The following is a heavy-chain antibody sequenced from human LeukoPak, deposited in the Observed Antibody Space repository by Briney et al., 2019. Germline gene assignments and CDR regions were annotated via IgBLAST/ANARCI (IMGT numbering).Heavy chain of an antibody. CDR1: GGSISSNSYY. CDR2: IYYSGST. J-gene: IGHJ5*02. Sequence: SETLSLTCTVSGGSISSNSYYWGWIRQPPGKGLEWIGSIYYSGSTYYNPSLKSRVTISVDTSKNQFSLKLSSVTAADTAVYYCARVACSTICPNWFDPWGQGTLVTVSS. D-gene: IGHD2-2*01. CDR3: ARVACSTICPNWFDP. V-gene: IGHV4-39*07.